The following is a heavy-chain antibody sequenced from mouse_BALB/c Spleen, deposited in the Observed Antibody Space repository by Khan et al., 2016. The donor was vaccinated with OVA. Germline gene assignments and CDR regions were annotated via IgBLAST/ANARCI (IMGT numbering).Heavy chain of an antibody. V-gene: IGHV1-87*01. CDR1: GYSFTSYW. CDR2: IYPGDGDT. D-gene: IGHD1-1*02. CDR3: ARGRYGNWYFDV. Sequence: QVQLQQSGAELARPGASVKLSCKASGYSFTSYWMQWVKQRPGQGLEWIGAIYPGDGDTRYTQKFKGKATLTADNSSSTAYMQLSSLASEDSAIYYCARGRYGNWYFDVWGARTTVTVSS. J-gene: IGHJ1*01.